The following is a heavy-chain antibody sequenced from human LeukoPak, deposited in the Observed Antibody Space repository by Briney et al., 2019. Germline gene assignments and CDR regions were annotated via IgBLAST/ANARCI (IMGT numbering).Heavy chain of an antibody. CDR2: ISSSGSTI. Sequence: PGGSLRLSCAASGFTFSSYEMNWVRQAPGKGLEWVSYISSSGSTIYYADSVKGRFTISRDNAKNSLYLQMNSLRAEDMAVYYCARIDCSGGSCYSGYFDYWGQGTLVTVSS. CDR3: ARIDCSGGSCYSGYFDY. J-gene: IGHJ4*02. D-gene: IGHD2-15*01. V-gene: IGHV3-48*03. CDR1: GFTFSSYE.